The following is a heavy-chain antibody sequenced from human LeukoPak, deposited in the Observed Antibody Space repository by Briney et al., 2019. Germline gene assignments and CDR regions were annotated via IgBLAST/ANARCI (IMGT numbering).Heavy chain of an antibody. CDR2: ISYDGSNK. D-gene: IGHD4-17*01. V-gene: IGHV3-30*03. CDR1: GFTFSSYG. CDR3: ATAEDMTTVTY. J-gene: IGHJ4*02. Sequence: GGSLRLSCAASGFTFSSYGMHWVRQAPGKGLEWVAVISYDGSNKYYADSVKGRFTISRDNSKNTLYLQMNSLRAEDTAVYYCATAEDMTTVTYWGQGTLVTVSS.